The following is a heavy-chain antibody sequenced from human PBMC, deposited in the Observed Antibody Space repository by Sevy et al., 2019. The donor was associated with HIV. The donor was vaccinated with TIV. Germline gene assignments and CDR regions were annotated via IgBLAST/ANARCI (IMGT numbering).Heavy chain of an antibody. D-gene: IGHD2-15*01. CDR3: AKLGVYCSGGSCYLSDY. CDR1: GFTFSSYA. V-gene: IGHV3-23*01. CDR2: ISGSGGST. J-gene: IGHJ4*02. Sequence: GGSLRLSCAASGFTFSSYAMSWVRQAPGKGLEWVSAISGSGGSTYYADSVKGRFTISRDNSKNTLYLQMNSLRAEDTAVYYCAKLGVYCSGGSCYLSDYWGQGTLVTVSS.